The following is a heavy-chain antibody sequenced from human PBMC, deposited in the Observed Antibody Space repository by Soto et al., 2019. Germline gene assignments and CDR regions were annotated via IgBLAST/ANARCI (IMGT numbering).Heavy chain of an antibody. Sequence: GGSLRLSCAASGFTFSSYAMSWVRQAPGKGLEWVSAISGSCGSTYYADSVKGRFTISRDNSKNTLYLQMNSLRAEDTAVYYCAKDNSKFIYYDILTGYYSDAFDIWGQGTMVTVSS. V-gene: IGHV3-23*01. CDR3: AKDNSKFIYYDILTGYYSDAFDI. CDR1: GFTFSSYA. D-gene: IGHD3-9*01. J-gene: IGHJ3*02. CDR2: ISGSCGST.